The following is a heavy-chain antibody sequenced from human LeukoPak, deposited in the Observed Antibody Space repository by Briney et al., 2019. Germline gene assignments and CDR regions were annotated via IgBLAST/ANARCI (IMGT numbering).Heavy chain of an antibody. J-gene: IGHJ5*02. CDR3: ARDYGYCSSTSCYLGGANWFDP. CDR2: IIPIFGTA. D-gene: IGHD2-2*03. Sequence: SVKVSCKASRGTFSSYAISWVRQAPGQGLEWMGGIIPIFGTANYAQKFQGRVTITADESTSTAYMELSSLRSEDTAVYYCARDYGYCSSTSCYLGGANWFDPWGQGTLVTVSS. V-gene: IGHV1-69*13. CDR1: RGTFSSYA.